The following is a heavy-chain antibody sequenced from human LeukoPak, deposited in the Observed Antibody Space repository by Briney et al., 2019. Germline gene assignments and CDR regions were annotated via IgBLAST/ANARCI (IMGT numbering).Heavy chain of an antibody. CDR1: GFTFSHYG. D-gene: IGHD2-15*01. Sequence: PGGSLRLACAASGFTFSHYGMHWVRQAPGKGLEWVAFIRYDGTNKYCADSVKGRFTISRDNSKNTLYLQMNSLRAEDTAIYYCAKVIYCNGDSCYGEYFQHWGQGTLVTVSS. J-gene: IGHJ1*01. CDR3: AKVIYCNGDSCYGEYFQH. CDR2: IRYDGTNK. V-gene: IGHV3-30*02.